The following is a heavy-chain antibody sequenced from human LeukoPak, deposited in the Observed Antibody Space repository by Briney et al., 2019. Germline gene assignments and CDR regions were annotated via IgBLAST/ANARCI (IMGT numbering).Heavy chain of an antibody. Sequence: PGRSLRLSCVASGFIFSGYGMHWVRQAPGKGLEWVAVIWYDGSNKYYADSVKGRFTISRDNFKNTLYLQMNSLRAEDTAVFYCARGNFRRDGYNFDYWGQGTLVTISS. D-gene: IGHD5-24*01. J-gene: IGHJ4*02. CDR1: GFIFSGYG. CDR2: IWYDGSNK. CDR3: ARGNFRRDGYNFDY. V-gene: IGHV3-33*01.